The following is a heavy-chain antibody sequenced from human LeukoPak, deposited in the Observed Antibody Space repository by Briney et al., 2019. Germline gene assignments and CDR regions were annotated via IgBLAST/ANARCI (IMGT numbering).Heavy chain of an antibody. Sequence: GGSLRLSCAASGFTFSSYAMSWVRQAPGKGLEWVSAISGSGGSTYYADSVKGRFTISRDNSKNTLYLQMNSLRAEDTAVYYCAKDPGLRFLEWLPEPTYFDYWGQGTLVTVSS. CDR1: GFTFSSYA. CDR3: AKDPGLRFLEWLPEPTYFDY. V-gene: IGHV3-23*01. CDR2: ISGSGGST. J-gene: IGHJ4*02. D-gene: IGHD3-3*01.